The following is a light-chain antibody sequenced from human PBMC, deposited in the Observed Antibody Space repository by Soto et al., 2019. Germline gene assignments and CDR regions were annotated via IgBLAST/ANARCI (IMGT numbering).Light chain of an antibody. CDR2: DNY. J-gene: IGLJ3*02. V-gene: IGLV1-51*01. CDR1: SSNIGNNY. Sequence: QSVLTQPPSVSAAPGQKVTISCSGSSSNIGNNYVSWYQQLPGTAPQLLIYDNYKRPSGIPDRFSGSKSGTSATLGITGLQTGDEADYYCGTWDSSLSAGEFGGGTKVTVL. CDR3: GTWDSSLSAGE.